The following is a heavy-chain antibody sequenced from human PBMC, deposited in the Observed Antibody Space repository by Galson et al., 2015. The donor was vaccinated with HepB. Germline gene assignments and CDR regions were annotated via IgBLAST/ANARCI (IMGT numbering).Heavy chain of an antibody. V-gene: IGHV1-58*01. CDR1: GVTFTSSA. Sequence: SVKVSCKASGVTFTSSAVQWAPQARRQRLEWIGWIVVGSGNTNYAQKFQERVTITRDMSTSTAYMELSSLRSEDPAVYYCAADRGSSSWYKGDAFDIWGQGTMVTVSS. CDR3: AADRGSSSWYKGDAFDI. CDR2: IVVGSGNT. D-gene: IGHD6-13*01. J-gene: IGHJ3*02.